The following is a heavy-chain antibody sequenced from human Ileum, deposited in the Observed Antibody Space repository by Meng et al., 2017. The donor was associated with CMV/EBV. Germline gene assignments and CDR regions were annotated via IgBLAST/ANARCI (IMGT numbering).Heavy chain of an antibody. D-gene: IGHD6-13*01. CDR2: ISWGGGSA. V-gene: IGHV3-43D*03. CDR3: AREYSSGWWYFDH. CDR1: GFTFDDYA. Sequence: GESLKISCAASGFTFDDYAMHWVRQAPGKGLEWVSLISWGGGSASYADSVKGRFTISRDNSKNSLFLQMNSLRAEDTALYYCAREYSSGWWYFDHWGQGTLVTVSS. J-gene: IGHJ4*02.